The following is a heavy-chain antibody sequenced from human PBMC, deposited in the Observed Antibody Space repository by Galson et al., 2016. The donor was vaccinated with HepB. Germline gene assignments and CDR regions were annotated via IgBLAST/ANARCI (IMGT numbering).Heavy chain of an antibody. V-gene: IGHV3-74*03. Sequence: SLRLSCAASGFTFSNYWMHWVRQAPGMGLVWVSRISSDGLTTTYADSVKGRSTISRDNGRNTLYLQMNSLRAEDTGVYYCARDQTRRGPTTFDNWGQGTLVTVSS. CDR1: GFTFSNYW. CDR3: ARDQTRRGPTTFDN. J-gene: IGHJ4*02. CDR2: ISSDGLTT. D-gene: IGHD1-26*01.